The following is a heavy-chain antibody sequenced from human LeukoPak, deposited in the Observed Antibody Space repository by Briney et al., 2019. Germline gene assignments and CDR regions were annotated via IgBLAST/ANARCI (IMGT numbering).Heavy chain of an antibody. CDR3: AREYILTAYYGDY. CDR2: VNPKSGGA. D-gene: IGHD3-9*01. J-gene: IGHJ4*01. Sequence: ASVTVSCKASGFTFNAYNMHWVRQAPGQGLEWMGWVNPKSGGANYAQKFKGRVTMTWDTSISTAYMELSSLRSDDTAVYYCAREYILTAYYGDYWGHGTLVTVSS. V-gene: IGHV1-2*02. CDR1: GFTFNAYN.